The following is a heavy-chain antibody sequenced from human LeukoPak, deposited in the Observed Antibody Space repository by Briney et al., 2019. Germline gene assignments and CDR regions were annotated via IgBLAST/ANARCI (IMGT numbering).Heavy chain of an antibody. CDR3: ARNWIVGATNAGFDS. Sequence: ASVKVSCKASGYTFTTYAIHWVRQAPGQRLEWMGWINAGNGYTKYSQKFQGRVTITRDTSASTAYMELSSLRSEDTAVYYCARNWIVGATNAGFDSWGQGTLVTVSS. D-gene: IGHD1-26*01. CDR2: INAGNGYT. J-gene: IGHJ4*02. CDR1: GYTFTTYA. V-gene: IGHV1-3*01.